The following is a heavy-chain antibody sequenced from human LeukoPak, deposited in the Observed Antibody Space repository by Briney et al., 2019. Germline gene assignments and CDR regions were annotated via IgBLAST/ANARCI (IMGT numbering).Heavy chain of an antibody. CDR3: ARAGFPAGYSSSYDAFDI. J-gene: IGHJ3*02. V-gene: IGHV1-18*01. CDR2: ISAYNGNT. CDR1: GYTFTSYG. D-gene: IGHD6-13*01. Sequence: ASVKVSCKASGYTFTSYGISWVRQAPGQGLEWMGWISAYNGNTNYAQKLQGRVTMTTDTSTSTAYMDLRSLRSDDTAVYYCARAGFPAGYSSSYDAFDIWGQGTMVTVSS.